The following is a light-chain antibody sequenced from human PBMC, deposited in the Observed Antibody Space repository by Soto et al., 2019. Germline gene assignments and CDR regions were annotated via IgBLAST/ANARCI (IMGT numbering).Light chain of an antibody. CDR2: EVS. CDR1: SSDVGGYNY. V-gene: IGLV2-14*01. Sequence: QSALTQPASVSGSPGQSITISCTGTSSDVGGYNYVSWYQQHPGKAPKLIIYEVSNRPSGVSHRFSGSKSGNTASLTISGLQAEDEADYYCNSYTSSSAPCVFGTGTKLTVL. CDR3: NSYTSSSAPCV. J-gene: IGLJ1*01.